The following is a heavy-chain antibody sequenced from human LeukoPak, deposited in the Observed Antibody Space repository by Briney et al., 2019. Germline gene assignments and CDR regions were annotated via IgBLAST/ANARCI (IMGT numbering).Heavy chain of an antibody. CDR3: ARGTAVAGTDY. CDR1: GFTFSGYW. V-gene: IGHV3-74*01. J-gene: IGHJ4*02. Sequence: GGSLRLSCAASGFTFSGYWMHWVRQAPGKGLVWVSRINSDGYSTSYADSVKGRFTISRENAKNTLYLQMNSLSAEDTAVYYCARGTAVAGTDYWGQGTLVTVSS. D-gene: IGHD6-19*01. CDR2: INSDGYST.